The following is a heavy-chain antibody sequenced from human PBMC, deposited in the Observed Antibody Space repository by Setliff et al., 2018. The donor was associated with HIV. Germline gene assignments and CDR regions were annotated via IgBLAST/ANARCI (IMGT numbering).Heavy chain of an antibody. J-gene: IGHJ4*02. CDR1: GGSISNYY. V-gene: IGHV4-4*09. Sequence: ETLSLTCTVSGGSISNYYWTWIRQPPGKGLEWIGYIYSSGSTYYSPSLKSRVVISVDTSKNQFSLKLASVTAADTAVYYCARRPPLTTGREYYFDFWGQGTLVTVSS. D-gene: IGHD1-1*01. CDR3: ARRPPLTTGREYYFDF. CDR2: IYSSGST.